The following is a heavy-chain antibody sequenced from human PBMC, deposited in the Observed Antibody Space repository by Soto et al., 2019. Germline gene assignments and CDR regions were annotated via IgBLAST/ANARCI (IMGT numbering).Heavy chain of an antibody. D-gene: IGHD3-22*01. J-gene: IGHJ4*02. V-gene: IGHV4-30-2*03. CDR1: GGSISSGGYS. CDR2: IYYSGST. Sequence: LSLTCAVSGGSISSGGYSWSWIRQPPGKGLEWIGYIYYSGSTYYNPSLKSRVTISVDTSKNQFSLKLSSVTAADTAVYYCGRLVYDSSGYRPGWGQGTLVTVSS. CDR3: GRLVYDSSGYRPG.